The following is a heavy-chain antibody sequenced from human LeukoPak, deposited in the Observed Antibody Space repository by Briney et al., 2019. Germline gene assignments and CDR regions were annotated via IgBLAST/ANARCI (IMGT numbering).Heavy chain of an antibody. D-gene: IGHD2-2*01. J-gene: IGHJ6*03. Sequence: ASVKVSCKASGYTFTSYYMHWVRQAPGQGLEWMGWINTNTGNPTYAQAFRGRFVISLDTSVSTAYLHISGLRAADTAVYYCARAGRQLNYYYMDVWGKGTTVTVSS. CDR2: INTNTGNP. CDR3: ARAGRQLNYYYMDV. V-gene: IGHV7-4-1*02. CDR1: GYTFTSYY.